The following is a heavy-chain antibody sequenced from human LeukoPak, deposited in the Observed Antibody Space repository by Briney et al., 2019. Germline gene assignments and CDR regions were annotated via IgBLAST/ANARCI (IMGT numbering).Heavy chain of an antibody. Sequence: PSETLSLTCTVSGGSISSSSFSWDWIRQPPGKGLEWIGSISYSGSTYYNPSLKSRVTISVDTSKNQFSLKLSSVTAADTAVYYCARLWMAVAKGAFGIWGQGTMVTVSS. CDR3: ARLWMAVAKGAFGI. J-gene: IGHJ3*02. CDR2: ISYSGST. D-gene: IGHD6-19*01. CDR1: GGSISSSSFS. V-gene: IGHV4-39*01.